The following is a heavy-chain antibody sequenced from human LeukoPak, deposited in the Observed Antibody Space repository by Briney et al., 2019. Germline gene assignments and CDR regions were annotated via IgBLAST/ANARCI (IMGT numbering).Heavy chain of an antibody. CDR3: ARLGGSGWYYFDY. V-gene: IGHV4-34*01. Sequence: SETLSLTCAVYGGSFSGYYWSWIRQPPGKGLEWIGEINHSGSTNYNPSLKSRVTISVDTSKNQFSLKLSSVTAADTAVYYCARLGGSGWYYFDYWGQGTLVTVSS. D-gene: IGHD6-19*01. J-gene: IGHJ4*02. CDR2: INHSGST. CDR1: GGSFSGYY.